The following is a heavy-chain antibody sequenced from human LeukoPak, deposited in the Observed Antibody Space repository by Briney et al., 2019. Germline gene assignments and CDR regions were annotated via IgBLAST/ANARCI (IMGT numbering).Heavy chain of an antibody. Sequence: PSETLSLTCTVSGGSISSYYWSWIRQPPGKGLEWIGYIYYSGSTNYNPSLKSRVTISVDTSKNQFSLKLSSVTAADTAVYYCVKDGYSSGWLDVVDYWGQGTLVTVSS. CDR1: GGSISSYY. J-gene: IGHJ4*02. V-gene: IGHV4-59*01. CDR2: IYYSGST. D-gene: IGHD6-19*01. CDR3: VKDGYSSGWLDVVDY.